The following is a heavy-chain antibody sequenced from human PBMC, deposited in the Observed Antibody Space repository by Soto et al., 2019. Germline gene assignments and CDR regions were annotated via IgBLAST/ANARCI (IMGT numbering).Heavy chain of an antibody. CDR2: INHSGST. J-gene: IGHJ5*02. CDR1: CGSFIGYY. V-gene: IGHV4-34*01. CDR3: ASLFIVVGGDGSRYRVAGLAP. Sequence: PLQMLCLTCAVECGSFIGYYWSWIRQTPGKGLEWIGEINHSGSTNYNPSLKSRVTISVDTSKNQFSLKLSSVTAADTDYDYCASLFIVVGGDGSRYRVAGLAPRVKGT. D-gene: IGHD2-15*01.